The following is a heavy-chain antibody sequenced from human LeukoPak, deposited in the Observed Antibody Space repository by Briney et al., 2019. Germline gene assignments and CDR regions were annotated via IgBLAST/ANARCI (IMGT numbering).Heavy chain of an antibody. J-gene: IGHJ5*02. D-gene: IGHD3-3*01. V-gene: IGHV3-33*01. CDR2: IWYDGSNK. Sequence: PGGSLRLSCAASGWTFSSYGMHWVRQAPGKGLEWVAVIWYDGSNKYYADSVKGRFTISRDNSKNTLYPQMNSLRAEDTAVYYCARDGSIHYDFWRGYSYNWFDPWGQGTLVTVSS. CDR3: ARDGSIHYDFWRGYSYNWFDP. CDR1: GWTFSSYG.